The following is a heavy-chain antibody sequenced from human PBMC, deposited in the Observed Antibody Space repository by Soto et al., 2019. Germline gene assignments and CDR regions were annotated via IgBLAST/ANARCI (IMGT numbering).Heavy chain of an antibody. J-gene: IGHJ4*02. CDR3: ARPGYSYGYAY. D-gene: IGHD5-18*01. CDR1: GGSISSSIYY. V-gene: IGHV4-39*01. Sequence: SETLSLTCTVSGGSISSSIYYWGWIRQPPGKGLEWIGSVYYSGSTHYNPSLKSRVTISVDTSKNQFSLKLTSVTAADTAVYYCARPGYSYGYAYWGQGILVTVSS. CDR2: VYYSGST.